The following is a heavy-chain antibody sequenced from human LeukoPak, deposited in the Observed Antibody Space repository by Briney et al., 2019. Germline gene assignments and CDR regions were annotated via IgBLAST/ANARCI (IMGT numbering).Heavy chain of an antibody. V-gene: IGHV3-23*01. CDR2: ISGSGGST. Sequence: GGSLRLSCAASGFTFSSYAMSWVRQAPGKGLEWVSAISGSGGSTYYADSVKGRFTISRDNSKNTLYLQMNSLRAEDTAVYYCANLANYYDSSGYYYLGYWGQGTLVTVSS. D-gene: IGHD3-22*01. CDR1: GFTFSSYA. CDR3: ANLANYYDSSGYYYLGY. J-gene: IGHJ4*02.